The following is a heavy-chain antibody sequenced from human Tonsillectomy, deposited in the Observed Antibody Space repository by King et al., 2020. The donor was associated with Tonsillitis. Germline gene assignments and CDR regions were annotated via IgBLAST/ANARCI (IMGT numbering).Heavy chain of an antibody. Sequence: QLQESGTGLVKPSETLSLTCTVSGGSISSYYWSWIRQPPGKGLEWIGYIYYSGSTNYNPSLKSRVTISVDTSKNQFSLKLSSVTAADTAVYYCARSVSGSYYDYWGQGTLVTVSS. CDR1: GGSISSYY. J-gene: IGHJ4*02. D-gene: IGHD1-26*01. V-gene: IGHV4-59*01. CDR2: IYYSGST. CDR3: ARSVSGSYYDY.